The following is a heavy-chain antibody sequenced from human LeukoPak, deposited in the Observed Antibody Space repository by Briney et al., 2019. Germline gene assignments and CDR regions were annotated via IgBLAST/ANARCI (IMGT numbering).Heavy chain of an antibody. CDR2: IYTSGST. CDR1: GGSISSYY. CDR3: ARGQPLSGLDY. V-gene: IGHV4-4*09. J-gene: IGHJ4*02. D-gene: IGHD5-12*01. Sequence: SETLSLTCTVSGGSISSYYWSWIRQPPGKGLEWIGYIYTSGSTNYNPSLKSRVTISVDTSKNQFSLKLSSVTAADTAVYYCARGQPLSGLDYWGQGTLVTVSS.